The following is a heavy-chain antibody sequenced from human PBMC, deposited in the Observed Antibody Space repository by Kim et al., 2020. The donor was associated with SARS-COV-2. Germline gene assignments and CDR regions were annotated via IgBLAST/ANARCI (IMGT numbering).Heavy chain of an antibody. CDR1: GFTFSNTR. J-gene: IGHJ4*02. D-gene: IGHD2-15*01. CDR3: TTVAGRYCSGGSCNMY. CDR2: FKSKADSGTT. Sequence: GGSLRLSCAASGFTFSNTRMSWVRQAPGKGLEWVGRFKSKADSGTTDYAAPAKGRFTISRDDTKNTLYLQMNSLKTEETAVYYCTTVAGRYCSGGSCNMYWGQGTLVTVSP. V-gene: IGHV3-15*01.